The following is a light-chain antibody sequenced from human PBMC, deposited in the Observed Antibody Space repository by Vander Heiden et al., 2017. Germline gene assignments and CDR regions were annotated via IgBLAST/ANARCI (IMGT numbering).Light chain of an antibody. CDR3: QQYKNWPPWT. Sequence: EIVMTQSPATLSVSPGDRATLSCRPSQSVSSNVAWYQQKPGQAPRLLIYGASTRATGIPARFSGSGSGTGFTLTIGSLQSEDFAVYYCQQYKNWPPWTFGQGTKVEIK. CDR2: GAS. V-gene: IGKV3-15*01. J-gene: IGKJ1*01. CDR1: QSVSSN.